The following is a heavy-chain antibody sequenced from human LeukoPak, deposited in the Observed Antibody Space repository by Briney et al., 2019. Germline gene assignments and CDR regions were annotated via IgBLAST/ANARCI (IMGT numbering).Heavy chain of an antibody. V-gene: IGHV4-59*01. CDR3: ARGIYSGYDYGY. Sequence: SETLSLTYTVSGGSISSYYWSWIRQPPGKGLEWIGYIYYSGSTNYNPSLKSRVTISVDTSKNQFSLKLSSVTAADTAVYYCARGIYSGYDYGYWGQGTLVTVSS. CDR1: GGSISSYY. J-gene: IGHJ4*02. CDR2: IYYSGST. D-gene: IGHD5-12*01.